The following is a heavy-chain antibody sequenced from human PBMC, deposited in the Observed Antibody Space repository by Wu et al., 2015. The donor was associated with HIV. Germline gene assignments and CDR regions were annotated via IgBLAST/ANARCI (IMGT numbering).Heavy chain of an antibody. J-gene: IGHJ4*02. CDR2: IYYSGST. V-gene: IGHV4-59*01. CDR1: GGSISSYY. Sequence: QVQLQESGPGLVKPSETLSLTCTVSGGSISSYYWSWIRQPPGKGLEWIGYIYYSGSTNYNPSLKSRVTISVDTSKNQFSLKLSSVTAADTAVYYCARERDVPKGRGAVLLWVRGVIITFNFDYWGQGTLVTVSS. D-gene: IGHD3-10*01. CDR3: ARERDVPKGRGAVLLWVRGVIITFNFDY.